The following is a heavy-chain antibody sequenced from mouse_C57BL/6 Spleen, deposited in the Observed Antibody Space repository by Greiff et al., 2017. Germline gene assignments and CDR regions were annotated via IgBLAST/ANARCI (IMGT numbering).Heavy chain of an antibody. V-gene: IGHV5-6*02. J-gene: IGHJ3*01. D-gene: IGHD2-3*01. CDR3: ARHDGYYEGFAY. CDR1: GFTFSSYG. CDR2: ISSGGSYT. Sequence: DVMLVESGGDLVKPGGSLKLSCAASGFTFSSYGMSWVRQTPDKRLEWVATISSGGSYTYYPDSVKGRFTISRDNAKNTLYLQMSSLKSEDTAMYYCARHDGYYEGFAYWGQGTLVTVSA.